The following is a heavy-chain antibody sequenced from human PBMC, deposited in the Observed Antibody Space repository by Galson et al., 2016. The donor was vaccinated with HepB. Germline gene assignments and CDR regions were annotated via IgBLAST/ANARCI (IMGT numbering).Heavy chain of an antibody. Sequence: QSGAEVKKPGESLKISCKGSGYRFSSYWIGWVRQLPGKGPEWMGIIYPGDSDARYSPSFQGQVTMSVDKSISTAFLQWSSLKASDTAMYYCARQGGSGRAAFDLWGQGTMVTVSS. CDR2: IYPGDSDA. J-gene: IGHJ3*01. CDR1: GYRFSSYW. CDR3: ARQGGSGRAAFDL. V-gene: IGHV5-51*01. D-gene: IGHD3-10*01.